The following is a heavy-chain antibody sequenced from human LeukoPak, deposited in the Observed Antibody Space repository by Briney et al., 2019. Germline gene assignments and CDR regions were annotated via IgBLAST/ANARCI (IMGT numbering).Heavy chain of an antibody. Sequence: GASVKVSCKASGYTFTSYGISWVRQAPGQGLEWMGWISAYNGNTNYAQKLQGRVTMTTDTSTSTAYMELRSLRPDDTAVYYCARVLNYYGSGSYYWDYYYGMDVWGQGTTVTVSS. J-gene: IGHJ6*02. CDR1: GYTFTSYG. D-gene: IGHD3-10*01. CDR2: ISAYNGNT. CDR3: ARVLNYYGSGSYYWDYYYGMDV. V-gene: IGHV1-18*01.